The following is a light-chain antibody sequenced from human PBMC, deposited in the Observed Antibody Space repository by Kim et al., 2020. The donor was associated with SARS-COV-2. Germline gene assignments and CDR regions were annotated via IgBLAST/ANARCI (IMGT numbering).Light chain of an antibody. V-gene: IGLV4-60*03. J-gene: IGLJ3*02. CDR3: ETWDSNTWV. Sequence: QLVLTQSSSASASLGSSVKLTCTLSSGHSSYIIAWHQQQPGKAPRYLMKLEGSGSYNKGSGVPDRFSGSSSGADRYLTISNLQSGDEADCETWDSNTWVFGGGTQLTVL. CDR2: LEGSGSY. CDR1: SGHSSYI.